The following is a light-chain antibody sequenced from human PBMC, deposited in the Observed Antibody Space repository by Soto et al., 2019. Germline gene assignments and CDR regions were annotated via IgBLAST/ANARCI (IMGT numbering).Light chain of an antibody. CDR1: QSVSSSY. J-gene: IGKJ4*01. V-gene: IGKV3-20*01. CDR2: CSS. Sequence: EIVLTQSPGTLSLSPGEIATLSCRAIQSVSSSYSAWYQQKPGQAPRLLIYCSSTSATGIPDRFSGSGSGTDFTLTISRLEPEDFAVYYCQQYCXSLTCGGGTKV. CDR3: QQYCXSLT.